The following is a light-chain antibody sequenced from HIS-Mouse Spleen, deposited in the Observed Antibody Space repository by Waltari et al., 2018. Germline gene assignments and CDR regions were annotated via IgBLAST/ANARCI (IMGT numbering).Light chain of an antibody. Sequence: SYVLTQPPSVSVAPVKTARITCGGNKIGSKSVHWYQQKPGQAPVLVVYYDTDRPSGIPERFSGSNSGNTATLTISRVEAGDEADYYCQVWDSSSDHVVFGGGTKLTVL. CDR1: KIGSKS. CDR3: QVWDSSSDHVV. J-gene: IGLJ2*01. CDR2: YDT. V-gene: IGLV3-21*04.